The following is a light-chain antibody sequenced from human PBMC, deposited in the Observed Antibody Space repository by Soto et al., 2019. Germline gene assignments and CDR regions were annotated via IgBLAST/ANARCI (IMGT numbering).Light chain of an antibody. J-gene: IGKJ1*01. Sequence: EIVLTQSPATLSLSPGEGATLSCRASQSVGRYLVWYQQKPGQAPRLLIYDASKRATGIPARFSGSGSGTDFTLPISHLEPGDFAVYYCHQRSSWPRTFGRGTKVEIK. CDR3: HQRSSWPRT. CDR2: DAS. V-gene: IGKV3-11*01. CDR1: QSVGRY.